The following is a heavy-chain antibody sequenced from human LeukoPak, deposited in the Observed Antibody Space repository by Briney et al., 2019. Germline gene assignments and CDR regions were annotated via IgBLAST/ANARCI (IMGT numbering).Heavy chain of an antibody. D-gene: IGHD6-13*01. CDR2: IHSDGNST. V-gene: IGHV3-74*01. CDR3: VRCPPIAAVGSDCYGMDV. CDR1: GFTFSNYW. Sequence: PGGSLRLSCAASGFTFSNYWMHWVRQAPGKGLVWVSRIHSDGNSTNYADSVKGRFTISRDTSRNTLYLQMNSLRAEDTAVYYCVRCPPIAAVGSDCYGMDVWGQGTTVTVSS. J-gene: IGHJ6*02.